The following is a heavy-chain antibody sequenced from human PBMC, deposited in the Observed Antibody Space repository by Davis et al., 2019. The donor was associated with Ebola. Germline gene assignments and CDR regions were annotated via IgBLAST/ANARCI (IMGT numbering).Heavy chain of an antibody. Sequence: PGGSLRLSCTASGFTFGDYAMSWFRQAPGKGLEWVANINEDGSEEYYVDSVEGRFTISRDNAENSLYLQINSPRAEDTAVYYCARDRWTDYWGQGTLVTVSS. CDR1: GFTFGDYA. CDR2: INEDGSEE. J-gene: IGHJ4*02. V-gene: IGHV3-7*01. D-gene: IGHD4-23*01. CDR3: ARDRWTDY.